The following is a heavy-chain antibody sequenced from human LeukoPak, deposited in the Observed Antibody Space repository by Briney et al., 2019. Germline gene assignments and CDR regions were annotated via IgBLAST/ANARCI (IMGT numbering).Heavy chain of an antibody. CDR1: GFTFNYYS. Sequence: GGSLRLSCAASGFTFNYYSINWVRQAPGKGLEWVSSISSSSGYIYYADSVKGRFTISRDNAKNSLYLQMNSLRAEDTAVYYCARGGYCSSTSCYSLDYWGQGTLVTVSS. CDR2: ISSSSGYI. V-gene: IGHV3-21*01. J-gene: IGHJ4*02. D-gene: IGHD2-2*01. CDR3: ARGGYCSSTSCYSLDY.